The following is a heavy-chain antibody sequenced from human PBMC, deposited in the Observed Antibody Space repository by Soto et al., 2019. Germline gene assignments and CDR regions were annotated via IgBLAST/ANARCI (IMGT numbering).Heavy chain of an antibody. J-gene: IGHJ4*02. CDR2: IIPIFGTA. V-gene: IGHV1-69*12. Sequence: QVQLVQSGAEVKKPGSSVKVSCKASGGTFSSYAISWVRQAPGQGLEWMGGIIPIFGTANYAQKFQGRVTITGDESMSTAYLELSTLRSEDTAVYYRAGEVVFGYAFDSWGQGTLVTVSS. CDR3: AGEVVFGYAFDS. D-gene: IGHD5-12*01. CDR1: GGTFSSYA.